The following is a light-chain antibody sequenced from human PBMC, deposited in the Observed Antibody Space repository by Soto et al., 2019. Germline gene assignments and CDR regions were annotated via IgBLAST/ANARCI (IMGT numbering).Light chain of an antibody. CDR1: SSDIGRYDY. CDR3: NSYAGTTKAV. J-gene: IGLJ3*02. V-gene: IGLV2-8*01. CDR2: DVS. Sequence: QSVLTQPPSASGSPGQSVTISCSGTSSDIGRYDYVSWYQQQPGKAPRLMIYDVSKRPSGVPDRFSGSKSGNTASLTVSGLQPDDEADYYCNSYAGTTKAVFGGGTQLTVL.